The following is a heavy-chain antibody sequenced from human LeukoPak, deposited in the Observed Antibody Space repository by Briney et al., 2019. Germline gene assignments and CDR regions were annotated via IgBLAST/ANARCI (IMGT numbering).Heavy chain of an antibody. J-gene: IGHJ4*02. Sequence: GSLRLSCAASGFTVSSNYMSWVRQAPGKGLEWVSVIYSGGSTYYADSVKGRFTISRDNSKNTLYLQMNSLRAEDTAVYYCARDRHSNYWEFDYWGQGTLVTVSS. CDR1: GFTVSSNY. V-gene: IGHV3-66*01. CDR3: ARDRHSNYWEFDY. CDR2: IYSGGST. D-gene: IGHD4-11*01.